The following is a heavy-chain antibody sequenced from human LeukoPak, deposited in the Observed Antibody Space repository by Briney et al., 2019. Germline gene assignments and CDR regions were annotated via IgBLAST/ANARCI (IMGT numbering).Heavy chain of an antibody. D-gene: IGHD3-10*01. V-gene: IGHV1-69*11. J-gene: IGHJ3*01. Sequence: ASVKVSCKSFGGTISTHAINWVRQAPGQGLEWMGRIIPIPSQTNYALKFRGRFTMTADESTNTAYMELSSLKSEDTAVYFCAKVRGSDAFDLWGQGTVVTVSS. CDR3: AKVRGSDAFDL. CDR1: GGTISTHA. CDR2: IIPIPSQT.